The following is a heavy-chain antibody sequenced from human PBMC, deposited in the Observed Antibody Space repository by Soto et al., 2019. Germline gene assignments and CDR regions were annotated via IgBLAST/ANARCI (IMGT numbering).Heavy chain of an antibody. J-gene: IGHJ4*02. V-gene: IGHV3-30*18. CDR3: VKDHLMNTVTTGGY. CDR1: GFSLSNYG. D-gene: IGHD4-17*01. CDR2: ISYHGRDE. Sequence: VQLVESGGNWVQPGRSLRLSCAASGFSLSNYGMHWVRQAPGKGLEWVAVISYHGRDEYYADSVKGRFTISRDTSKNTLYLQMNPLRPEDTAVYYCVKDHLMNTVTTGGYWGQGTLVTVSS.